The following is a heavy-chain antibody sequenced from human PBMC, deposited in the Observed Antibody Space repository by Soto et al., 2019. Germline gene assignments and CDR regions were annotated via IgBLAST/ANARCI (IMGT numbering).Heavy chain of an antibody. CDR2: IKPDGSEK. CDR1: GFTFSSYW. Sequence: GGSLRLSCAASGFTFSSYWMSWVRQAPGKGLEWVANIKPDGSEKYYVDSVKGRFTISRDNAKNSLYLQMNSLRAEDTAVYYCARSSGSYYYYYGMDVWGQGTTVTVSS. D-gene: IGHD3-10*01. V-gene: IGHV3-7*01. J-gene: IGHJ6*02. CDR3: ARSSGSYYYYYGMDV.